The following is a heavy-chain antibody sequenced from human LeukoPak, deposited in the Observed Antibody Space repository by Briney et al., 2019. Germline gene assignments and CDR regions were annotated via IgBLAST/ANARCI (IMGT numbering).Heavy chain of an antibody. D-gene: IGHD5-12*01. CDR3: ARDIDWGYSGYDTPDAFDI. CDR2: IYHSGST. V-gene: IGHV4-30-2*01. J-gene: IGHJ3*02. Sequence: KPSQTLSLTCAVSGGSISSGGYSWSWIRQPPGKGLEWIGYIYHSGSTYYNPSLKSRVTISVDRSKNQFSLKLSSVTAADTAVYYCARDIDWGYSGYDTPDAFDIWGQGTMVTVSS. CDR1: GGSISSGGYS.